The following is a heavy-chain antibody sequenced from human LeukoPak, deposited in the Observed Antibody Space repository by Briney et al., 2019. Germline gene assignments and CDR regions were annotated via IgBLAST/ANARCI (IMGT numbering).Heavy chain of an antibody. CDR2: ISSSGSTI. CDR3: ARGGDYGGNSVVDY. V-gene: IGHV3-48*03. J-gene: IGHJ4*02. CDR1: GFTFSSYE. D-gene: IGHD4-23*01. Sequence: GGSLRLSCAASGFTFSSYETNWVRQAPGKGLEWVSYISSSGSTIYYADSVKGRFTISRDNAKNSLYLQMNSLRAEDTAVYYCARGGDYGGNSVVDYWGQGTLVTVSS.